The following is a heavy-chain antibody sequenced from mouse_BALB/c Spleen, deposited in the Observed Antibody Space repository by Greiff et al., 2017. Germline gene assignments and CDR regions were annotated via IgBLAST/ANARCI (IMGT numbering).Heavy chain of an antibody. CDR3: AREGLLHYYAMDY. J-gene: IGHJ4*01. CDR1: GFTFSSFG. D-gene: IGHD2-3*01. V-gene: IGHV5-17*02. CDR2: ISSGSSTI. Sequence: EVQRLESGGGLVQPGGSRKLSCAASGFTFSSFGMHWVRQAPEKGLEWVAYISSGSSTIYYADTVKGRFTISRDNPKNTLFLQMTSLRSEDTAMYYCAREGLLHYYAMDYWGQGTSVTVSS.